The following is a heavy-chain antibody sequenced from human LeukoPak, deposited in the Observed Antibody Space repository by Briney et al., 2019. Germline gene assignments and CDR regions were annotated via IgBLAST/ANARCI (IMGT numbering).Heavy chain of an antibody. D-gene: IGHD2-2*02. CDR2: ISAYNGNT. Sequence: ASVKVSCKASGYTFTSYGISWVRQAPGQGLEWMGWISAYNGNTNYAQKLQGGVTMTTDTSTSTAYMELRSLRSDDTAVYYCARRGYCSSTSCYSYADYWGQGTLVTVSS. J-gene: IGHJ4*02. CDR3: ARRGYCSSTSCYSYADY. V-gene: IGHV1-18*01. CDR1: GYTFTSYG.